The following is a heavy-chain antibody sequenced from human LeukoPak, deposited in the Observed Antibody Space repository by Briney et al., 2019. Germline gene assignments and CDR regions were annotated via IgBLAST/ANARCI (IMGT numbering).Heavy chain of an antibody. CDR1: GGSFGGFY. J-gene: IGHJ4*02. Sequence: ASETLSLTCAVYGGSFGGFYWNWIRQPPGKGLEWIGEINHSGSTNYNPSLKSRITISVDTSKNQFSLKLSSVTAADTAVYYCTRGLKLPFDWGQGTLVTVSS. CDR3: TRGLKLPFD. V-gene: IGHV4-34*01. CDR2: INHSGST.